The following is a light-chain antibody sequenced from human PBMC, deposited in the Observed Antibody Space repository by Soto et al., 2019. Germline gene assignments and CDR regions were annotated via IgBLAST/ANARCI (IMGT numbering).Light chain of an antibody. Sequence: DIQMTQSPSTLSASVGDRVTITCRASQSISDSLAWYQQTPGKAPKLLIYEASSLKSGVPSRFSGSRSGTEYTLTISSLQPDDFANYYCQQYNGYWTFGQGTKVEIK. CDR3: QQYNGYWT. J-gene: IGKJ1*01. CDR2: EAS. CDR1: QSISDS. V-gene: IGKV1-5*03.